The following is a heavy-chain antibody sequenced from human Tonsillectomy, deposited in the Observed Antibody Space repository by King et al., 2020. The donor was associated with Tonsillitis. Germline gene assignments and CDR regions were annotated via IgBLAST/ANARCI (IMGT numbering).Heavy chain of an antibody. CDR2: IRSKANSYAT. CDR3: TRRIRMGTYTLNAFDI. D-gene: IGHD3-16*01. Sequence: EVQLVESGGGLVQPGGSLKLSCAASGFTFSGFAMHWVRQASGKGLEWVGRIRSKANSYATAYAASVKGRFTISRDDSKNTAYLQMNSLKTEDTAVDYCTRRIRMGTYTLNAFDIWGQGTMVTVSS. CDR1: GFTFSGFA. J-gene: IGHJ3*02. V-gene: IGHV3-73*02.